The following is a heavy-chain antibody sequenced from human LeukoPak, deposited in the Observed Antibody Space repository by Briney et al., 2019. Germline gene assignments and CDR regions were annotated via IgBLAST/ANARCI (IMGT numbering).Heavy chain of an antibody. J-gene: IGHJ4*02. CDR2: IKQDGSEK. Sequence: GGSLRLSCAASKFTFSSYWMTWVRQAPGKGLEWVANIKQDGSEKFYVDSVKGRFTISRDNAKNSLHLQMNSLRAEDTAVYYCATMVVGYWGQGTLVTVSS. D-gene: IGHD3-10*01. V-gene: IGHV3-7*01. CDR1: KFTFSSYW. CDR3: ATMVVGY.